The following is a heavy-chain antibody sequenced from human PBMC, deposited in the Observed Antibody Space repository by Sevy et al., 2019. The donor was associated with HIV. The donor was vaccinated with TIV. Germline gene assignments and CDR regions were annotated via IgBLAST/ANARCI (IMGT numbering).Heavy chain of an antibody. CDR3: ARVGCSRPHDY. D-gene: IGHD2-8*01. CDR1: GFTFCEYS. V-gene: IGHV3-23*01. CDR2: LSCGCGKI. J-gene: IGHJ4*02. Sequence: GGSLRLSCAASGFTFCEYSMSWIRQAPGKGLEWVATLSCGCGKINYADSVKGRFTISRDNSKNTFYLQMDNMRVEDTALYYGARVGCSRPHDYWCQGTRVTVSS.